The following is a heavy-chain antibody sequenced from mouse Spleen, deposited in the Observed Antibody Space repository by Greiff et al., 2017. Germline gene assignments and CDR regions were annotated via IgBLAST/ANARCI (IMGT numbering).Heavy chain of an antibody. V-gene: IGHV14-4*01. CDR3: TTLYRPYAMDY. Sequence: EVQLQQSGAELVRPGASVKLSCTASGFNIKDDYMHWVKQRPEQGLEWIGWIDPENGDTEYASKFQGKATITADTSSNTAYLQLSSLTSEDTAVYYCTTLYRPYAMDYWGQGTSVTVSS. D-gene: IGHD1-3*01. CDR1: GFNIKDDY. J-gene: IGHJ4*01. CDR2: IDPENGDT.